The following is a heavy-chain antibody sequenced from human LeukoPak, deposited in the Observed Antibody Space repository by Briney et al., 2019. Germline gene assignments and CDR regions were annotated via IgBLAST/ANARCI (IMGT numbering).Heavy chain of an antibody. CDR1: GGSLGSNY. Sequence: SETLSLTCTVSGGSLGSNYWTWIRQPPGKGLEYIGYIYYTGGTNYNPSLKSRVTISVDTSKNQFSLRLSSVTAADTAVYFCAKYGNSGWVIDNWGQGTLVTVSS. V-gene: IGHV4-59*08. CDR2: IYYTGGT. D-gene: IGHD6-19*01. J-gene: IGHJ4*02. CDR3: AKYGNSGWVIDN.